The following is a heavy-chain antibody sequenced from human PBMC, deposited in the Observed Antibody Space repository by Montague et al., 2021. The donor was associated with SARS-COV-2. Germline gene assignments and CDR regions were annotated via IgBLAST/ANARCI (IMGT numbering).Heavy chain of an antibody. V-gene: IGHV4-39*01. CDR1: SVSISSRRYY. Sequence: SETLSLTCTVSSVSISSRRYYWGSIGQPPGKGLEWIGRIYYSGSTYYNPSLKSRVTISVDTSKNQFSLKLSSVTAADTAVYYCARGVPLGYDFWSGYPEIGDFDYWGQGTLVTVSS. J-gene: IGHJ4*02. CDR3: ARGVPLGYDFWSGYPEIGDFDY. CDR2: IYYSGST. D-gene: IGHD3-3*01.